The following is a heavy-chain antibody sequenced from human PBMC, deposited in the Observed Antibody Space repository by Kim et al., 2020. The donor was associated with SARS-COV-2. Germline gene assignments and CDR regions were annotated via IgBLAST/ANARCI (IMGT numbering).Heavy chain of an antibody. CDR1: GGSISSSSYY. V-gene: IGHV4-39*01. J-gene: IGHJ6*02. Sequence: SETLSLTCTVSGGSISSSSYYWGWIRQPPGKGLEWIGSIYYSGSTYYNPSLKSRVTISVDTSKNQFSLKLSSVTAADTAVYYCARRGIAAAGRVDYYYGMDVWGQGTTVTVSS. CDR2: IYYSGST. D-gene: IGHD6-13*01. CDR3: ARRGIAAAGRVDYYYGMDV.